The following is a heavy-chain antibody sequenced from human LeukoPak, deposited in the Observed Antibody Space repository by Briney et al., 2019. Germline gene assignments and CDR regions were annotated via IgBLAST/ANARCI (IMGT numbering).Heavy chain of an antibody. Sequence: ASVKVSCKASGYTFTGYYMHWVRQAPGQGLEWMGWINPNSGGTNYAQKFQGRVTMTRDTSISTAYMELSRLRSDDTAVYYCAREIAGIAAAGTTEVWGQGTLVTVSS. CDR2: INPNSGGT. CDR1: GYTFTGYY. V-gene: IGHV1-2*02. J-gene: IGHJ4*02. CDR3: AREIAGIAAAGTTEV. D-gene: IGHD6-13*01.